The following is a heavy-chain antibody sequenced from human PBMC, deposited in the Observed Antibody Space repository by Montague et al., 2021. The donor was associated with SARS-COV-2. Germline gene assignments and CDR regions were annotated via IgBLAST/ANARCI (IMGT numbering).Heavy chain of an antibody. CDR2: IDPSGSYT. CDR1: GYSFTSYW. V-gene: IGHV5-10-1*01. J-gene: IGHJ4*02. CDR3: ARRSYSSSWYDY. Sequence: QSVAEVKTPGESLRISCKGSGYSFTSYWISWVRQMPGKGLEWMGRIDPSGSYTNYSPSFQGHVTISADKSISTAYLQWSSLKASDTAMYYCARRSYSSSWYDYWGQGTLVTVSS. D-gene: IGHD6-13*01.